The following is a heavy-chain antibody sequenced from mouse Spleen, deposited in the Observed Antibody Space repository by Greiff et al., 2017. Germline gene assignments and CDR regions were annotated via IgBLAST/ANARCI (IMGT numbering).Heavy chain of an antibody. CDR2: ISSGGSYT. CDR1: GFTFSSYA. Sequence: EVKLVESGGGLVKPGGSLKLSCAASGFTFSSYAMSWVRQTPEKRLEWVATISSGGSYTYYPDSVKGRFTISRDNAKNTLYLQMSSLRSEDTAMYYCARSPNYLYYFDYWGQGTTLTVSS. J-gene: IGHJ2*01. CDR3: ARSPNYLYYFDY. V-gene: IGHV5-9-3*01. D-gene: IGHD2-1*01.